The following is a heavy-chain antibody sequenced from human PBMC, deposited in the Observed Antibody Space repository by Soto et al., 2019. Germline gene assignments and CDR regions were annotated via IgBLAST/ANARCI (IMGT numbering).Heavy chain of an antibody. CDR2: IHYSGIT. Sequence: PSETLSLTCAVSGASISTTYWWSWVRQPPGKGLEWIGEIHYSGITNYNPSLKSRVTISLDKSKNQFSLNLNSVTAADTAMYYCTRALLKSLDYWGQGTLVTVPS. V-gene: IGHV4-4*02. D-gene: IGHD3-9*01. CDR1: GASISTTYW. J-gene: IGHJ4*02. CDR3: TRALLKSLDY.